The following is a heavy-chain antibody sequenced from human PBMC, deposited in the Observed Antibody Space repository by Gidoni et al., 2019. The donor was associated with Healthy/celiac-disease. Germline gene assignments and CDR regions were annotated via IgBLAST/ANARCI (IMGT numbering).Heavy chain of an antibody. Sequence: KGLEWIGYIYYSGSTNYNPSLKSRVTISVDTSKNQFSLKLSSVTAADTAVYYCARVPNYYDSSGSPTSSYYYYGMDVWGQGTTVTVSS. CDR3: ARVPNYYDSSGSPTSSYYYYGMDV. D-gene: IGHD3-22*01. CDR2: IYYSGST. V-gene: IGHV4-59*01. J-gene: IGHJ6*02.